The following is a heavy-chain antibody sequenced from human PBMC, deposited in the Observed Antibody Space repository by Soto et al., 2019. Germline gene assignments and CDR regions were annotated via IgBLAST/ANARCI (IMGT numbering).Heavy chain of an antibody. D-gene: IGHD4-17*01. V-gene: IGHV4-39*01. CDR1: GGSISSSSYY. J-gene: IGHJ4*02. CDR2: IYYSGST. CDR3: ARHLKTTVTFDY. Sequence: SETLSLTCTVSGGSISSSSYYWGWIRQPPGKGLEWIGSIYYSGSTYYNPSLKSRVTISVDTSKNQFSLKLSSVTAADTAVYYCARHLKTTVTFDYWGQGTLVTVSS.